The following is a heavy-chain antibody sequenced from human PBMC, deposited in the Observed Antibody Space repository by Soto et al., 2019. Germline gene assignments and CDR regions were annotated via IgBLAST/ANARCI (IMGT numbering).Heavy chain of an antibody. CDR2: IYYSGST. CDR3: ARSSASWLRYGYHWFDP. J-gene: IGHJ5*02. CDR1: GGSISSNNYY. Sequence: QLHLQESGPGLVKPSETLSLTCTVSGGSISSNNYYWGWIRQPPGKELEWIGSIYYSGSTYYSPSLKSRVTMSVDTSKNQFSLKLSSVTAAGAAVYYCARSSASWLRYGYHWFDPWGQGTLVTVSS. V-gene: IGHV4-39*01. D-gene: IGHD5-18*01.